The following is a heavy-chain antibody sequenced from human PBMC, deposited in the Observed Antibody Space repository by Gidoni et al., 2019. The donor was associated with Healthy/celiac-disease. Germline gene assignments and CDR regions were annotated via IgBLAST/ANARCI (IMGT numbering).Heavy chain of an antibody. J-gene: IGHJ2*01. D-gene: IGHD4-17*01. CDR1: GFTFSSYE. V-gene: IGHV3-48*03. CDR3: ASRYGDYVSYWYFDL. Sequence: EVQLVESGGGLVQPGGSLRLSCAASGFTFSSYEMNWVRQAPGKGLEWVSYISSSGSTIYYADSVKVRFTISRDNAKNSLYLQMNSLRAEDTAVYYCASRYGDYVSYWYFDLWGRGTLVTVSS. CDR2: ISSSGSTI.